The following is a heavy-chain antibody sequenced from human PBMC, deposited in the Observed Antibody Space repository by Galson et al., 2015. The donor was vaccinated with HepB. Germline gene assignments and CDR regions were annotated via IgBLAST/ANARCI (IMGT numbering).Heavy chain of an antibody. CDR2: IRYDGSNK. Sequence: SLRLSCAASGFTLSSLGMHWVRQAPGKGLEWVAFIRYDGSNKYYTNSVNGRFTISRDNSQNTLYLQMNSLRAEDSAVYYCVKCSSSWSDFQHWGRGTLVAVAS. CDR1: GFTLSSLG. CDR3: VKCSSSWSDFQH. V-gene: IGHV3-30*02. J-gene: IGHJ1*01. D-gene: IGHD6-13*01.